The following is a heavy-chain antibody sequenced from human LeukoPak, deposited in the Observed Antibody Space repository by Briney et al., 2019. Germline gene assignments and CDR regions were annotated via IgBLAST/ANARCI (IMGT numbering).Heavy chain of an antibody. CDR1: GGSISSYY. CDR2: IYYSGST. J-gene: IGHJ6*02. D-gene: IGHD3-22*01. V-gene: IGHV4-59*01. Sequence: SETLSLTCTVSGGSISSYYWSWIRQPPGKGLEWIGYIYYSGSTNYNPSLKSRVTISVDTSKNQFSLKLSSVTAADTAVYYCARLTQDSSGYLTGWDYHYYGMDVWGQGTTVTVSS. CDR3: ARLTQDSSGYLTGWDYHYYGMDV.